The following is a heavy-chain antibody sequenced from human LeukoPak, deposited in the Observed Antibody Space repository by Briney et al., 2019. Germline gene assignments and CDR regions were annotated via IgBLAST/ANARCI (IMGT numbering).Heavy chain of an antibody. V-gene: IGHV4-59*08. CDR2: IYYSGST. D-gene: IGHD6-19*01. CDR1: GGSISSYY. Sequence: SETLSLTCTVSGGSISSYYWSWIRQPPGKGLEWIGYIYYSGSTYYNPSLKSRVTISLDTSKNQFSLKLSSVTAADTAVYYCVRTEVSSGSEDYWGQGTLVTVSS. CDR3: VRTEVSSGSEDY. J-gene: IGHJ4*02.